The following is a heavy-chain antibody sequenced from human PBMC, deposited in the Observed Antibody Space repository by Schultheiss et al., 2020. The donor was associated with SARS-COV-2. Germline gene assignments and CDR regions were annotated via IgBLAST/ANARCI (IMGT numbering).Heavy chain of an antibody. CDR2: IWYDGSNK. D-gene: IGHD3-3*01. J-gene: IGHJ5*02. CDR3: ARDNRRIPTYYDFWSGYYTGSWFDP. CDR1: GFTFSSYG. V-gene: IGHV3-33*01. Sequence: GESLKISCAASGFTFSSYGMHWVRQAPGKGLEWVAVIWYDGSNKYYADSVKGRFTISRDNSKNTLYLQMNSLRAEDTAVYYCARDNRRIPTYYDFWSGYYTGSWFDPWGQGTLVTVSS.